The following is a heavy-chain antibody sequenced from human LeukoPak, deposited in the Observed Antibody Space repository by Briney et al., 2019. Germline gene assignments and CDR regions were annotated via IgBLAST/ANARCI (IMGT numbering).Heavy chain of an antibody. V-gene: IGHV3-23*01. J-gene: IGHJ5*02. CDR3: AKESAAAALNWLDP. Sequence: GGSLRLSCAASGFIFSNYAMSWVRQAPGKGLEWVSGIVGSVGSTYYADSVKGRFTISRDDSKNTLFLQMNSLRAEDTGVYYCAKESAAAALNWLDPWGQGTLVTVSS. D-gene: IGHD6-25*01. CDR2: IVGSVGST. CDR1: GFIFSNYA.